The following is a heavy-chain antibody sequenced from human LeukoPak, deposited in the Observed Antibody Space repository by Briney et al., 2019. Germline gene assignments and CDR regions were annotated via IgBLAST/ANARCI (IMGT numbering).Heavy chain of an antibody. J-gene: IGHJ6*02. V-gene: IGHV3-30-3*01. CDR3: ARTLYTVYYYYGMDV. D-gene: IGHD4-11*01. CDR1: GFTFSSYA. Sequence: PGGSLRLSCAASGFTFSSYAMHWVRQAPGKGLEWVAVISYDGSNKYYADSVKGRFTISRDNSKNTLYLQMNSLRAEDTAVYYCARTLYTVYYYYGMDVWGQGTTVTVSS. CDR2: ISYDGSNK.